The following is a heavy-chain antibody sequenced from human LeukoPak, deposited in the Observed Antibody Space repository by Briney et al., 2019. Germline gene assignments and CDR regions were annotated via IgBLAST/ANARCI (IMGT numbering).Heavy chain of an antibody. CDR2: ISGSTDGST. CDR3: ARRYFYGSGTEFDY. Sequence: GGSLRLSCAASDFVFSIYTMNWVRQAPGKGLEWFSSISGSTDGSTNYADSVKGRFTISRDNSKNTLYLQMSSLRDEDTAVYYCARRYFYGSGTEFDYWGQGTLVTVSS. CDR1: DFVFSIYT. D-gene: IGHD3-10*01. J-gene: IGHJ4*02. V-gene: IGHV3-23*01.